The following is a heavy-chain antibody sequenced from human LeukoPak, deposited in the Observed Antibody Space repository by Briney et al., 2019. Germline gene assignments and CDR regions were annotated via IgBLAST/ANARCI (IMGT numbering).Heavy chain of an antibody. D-gene: IGHD2-21*02. CDR1: GYTLTDYY. CDR3: ARSSGDFASDY. Sequence: GASVKVSCKASGYTLTDYYIHWVRQAPGQGLEWLGWINPNTGATNYAPKFQGRVTMTRDTSINTAYMELYRLRSDHTAVYYCARSSGDFASDYWGQGTLVTVSS. V-gene: IGHV1-2*02. CDR2: INPNTGAT. J-gene: IGHJ4*02.